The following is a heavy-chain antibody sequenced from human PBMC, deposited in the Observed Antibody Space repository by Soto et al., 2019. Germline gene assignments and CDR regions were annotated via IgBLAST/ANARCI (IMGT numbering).Heavy chain of an antibody. J-gene: IGHJ1*01. CDR3: ARETGENWTYEAH. CDR2: ITINGNT. CDR1: GAYISDFS. D-gene: IGHD1-7*01. V-gene: IGHV4-4*07. Sequence: QVQQQESGPGLVKPSDTLSLTCRVSGAYISDFSWSWIRQPAGQGLEWIGRITINGNTQKNPSFKSRVTMSIDTARNHCSRNIQTATAADTALYYCARETGENWTYEAHWGPGTLVTVAA.